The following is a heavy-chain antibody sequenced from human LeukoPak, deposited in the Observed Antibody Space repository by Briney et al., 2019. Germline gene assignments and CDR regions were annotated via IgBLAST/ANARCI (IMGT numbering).Heavy chain of an antibody. CDR1: GFTLSSAG. D-gene: IGHD6-19*01. Sequence: GGSLRLSCAASGFTLSSAGMQWVRQAPGKVQEWVALISYDGIEKHYVDAVRGRFTISRDETKNTVHLQMNSLRLGGTGLYHCVKEQSSGWYRVAVYWGGGTLVTVSS. CDR3: VKEQSSGWYRVAVY. CDR2: ISYDGIEK. J-gene: IGHJ4*02. V-gene: IGHV3-30*18.